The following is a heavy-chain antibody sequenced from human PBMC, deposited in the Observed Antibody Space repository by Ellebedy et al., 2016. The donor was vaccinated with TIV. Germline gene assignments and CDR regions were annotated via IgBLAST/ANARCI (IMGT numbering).Heavy chain of an antibody. CDR3: ARCRRWLPYYYYYMDV. D-gene: IGHD5-24*01. V-gene: IGHV3-7*02. CDR2: IKQDGSEK. Sequence: GESLKISXAASGFTFSSYWMSWVRQAPGKGLEWVANIKQDGSEKYYVDSVKGRFTISRDNAKNSLYLQMNSLRAEDTAVYYCARCRRWLPYYYYYMDVWGKGTTVTVSS. J-gene: IGHJ6*03. CDR1: GFTFSSYW.